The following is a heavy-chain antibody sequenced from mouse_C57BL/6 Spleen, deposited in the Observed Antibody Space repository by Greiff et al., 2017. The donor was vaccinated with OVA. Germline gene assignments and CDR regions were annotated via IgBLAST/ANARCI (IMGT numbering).Heavy chain of an antibody. Sequence: QVQLKQSGAELARPGASVKLSCKASGYTFTSYGISWVKQRTGQGLEWIGEIYPRSGNTYYNEKFKGKATLTADKSSSTAYMELRSLTSEDSAVYFCARLMPHAMDYWGQGTSVTVSS. V-gene: IGHV1-81*01. CDR2: IYPRSGNT. J-gene: IGHJ4*01. CDR3: ARLMPHAMDY. CDR1: GYTFTSYG.